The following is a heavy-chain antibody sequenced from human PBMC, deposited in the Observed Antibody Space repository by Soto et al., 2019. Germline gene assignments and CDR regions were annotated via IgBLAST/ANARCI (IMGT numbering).Heavy chain of an antibody. CDR3: ARDLLGDY. J-gene: IGHJ4*02. V-gene: IGHV3-7*05. Sequence: EVQLVESGGGLVQPGGSLRLSCAASGFTFSSYGMSWVRQAPGKGLEWVANIKQDGSEKYYVDSVKGRFTISRDNAKNSLYLQMNSLSAEDTAVYYCARDLLGDYWGQGTLVTVSS. CDR1: GFTFSSYG. D-gene: IGHD7-27*01. CDR2: IKQDGSEK.